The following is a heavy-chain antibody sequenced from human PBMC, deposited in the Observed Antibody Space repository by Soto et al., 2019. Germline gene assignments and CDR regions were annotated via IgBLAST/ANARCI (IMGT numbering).Heavy chain of an antibody. CDR1: GFTFGDYA. J-gene: IGHJ4*02. CDR3: TREGGRTIFGVVTLRPPFDY. V-gene: IGHV3-49*03. D-gene: IGHD3-3*01. Sequence: PGGSLRLSCTASGFTFGDYAMSWFRQAPGKGLEWVGFIRSKAYGGTTEYAASVKGRFTISRDDSKSIAYLQMNSLKTEDTAVYYCTREGGRTIFGVVTLRPPFDYWGQGTLVTVSS. CDR2: IRSKAYGGTT.